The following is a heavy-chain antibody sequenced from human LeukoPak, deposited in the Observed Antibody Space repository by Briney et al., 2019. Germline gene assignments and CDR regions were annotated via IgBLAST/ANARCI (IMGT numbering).Heavy chain of an antibody. CDR3: TRRDYGGNSDS. CDR1: GFTFSDHY. J-gene: IGHJ5*01. Sequence: GGSLRLSCAASGFTFSDHYMDWVRQAPGKGLEWVGRARKKANSYTTDDAASVKGRFTISRDNSKNSLYLQMNSLKTEDTAVYYCTRRDYGGNSDSWGQGTLVTVSS. D-gene: IGHD4-23*01. V-gene: IGHV3-72*01. CDR2: ARKKANSYTT.